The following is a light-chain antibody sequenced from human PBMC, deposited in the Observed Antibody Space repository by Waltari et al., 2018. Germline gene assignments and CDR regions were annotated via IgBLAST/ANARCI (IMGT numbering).Light chain of an antibody. CDR2: DVS. J-gene: IGLJ2*01. Sequence: WYQQRPGKAPKLVIFDVSRWPSGVSHRFSGSKSGSTASLTISGLQAEDEAAYYCAAYTSANTVLFGGGTKVTVL. V-gene: IGLV2-14*03. CDR3: AAYTSANTVL.